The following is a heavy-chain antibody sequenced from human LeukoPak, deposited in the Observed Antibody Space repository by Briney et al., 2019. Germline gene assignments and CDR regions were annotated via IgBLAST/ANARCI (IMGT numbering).Heavy chain of an antibody. V-gene: IGHV4-39*01. CDR3: ASTGYSSGWAYYYYYYGMDV. J-gene: IGHJ6*02. CDR1: GGSISSGDYY. D-gene: IGHD6-19*01. Sequence: PSETLSLTCTVSGGSISSGDYYWGWIRQPPGKGLEWIGSIYYSGSTYYNPSLKSRVTISVDTSKNQFSLKLSSVTAADTAVYYCASTGYSSGWAYYYYYYGMDVWGQGTTVTVSS. CDR2: IYYSGST.